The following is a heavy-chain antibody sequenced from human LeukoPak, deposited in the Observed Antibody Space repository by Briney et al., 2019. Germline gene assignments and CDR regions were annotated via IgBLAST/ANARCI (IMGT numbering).Heavy chain of an antibody. J-gene: IGHJ3*02. V-gene: IGHV3-72*01. D-gene: IGHD1-26*01. CDR1: GFTFSDHY. Sequence: QPGGSLRLSCAASGFTFSDHYMDWVRQAPGKGLEWVGRIRNKANSYTTEYAASVKGRFTISRDDSKNSLFLQMNSLKTEDTAVYYCASGSASLHIDAFDIWGQGTMVTVSS. CDR2: IRNKANSYTT. CDR3: ASGSASLHIDAFDI.